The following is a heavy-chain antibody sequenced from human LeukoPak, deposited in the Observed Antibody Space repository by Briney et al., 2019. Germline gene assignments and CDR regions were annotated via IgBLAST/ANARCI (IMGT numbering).Heavy chain of an antibody. CDR2: ISGSGGST. Sequence: AGGSLRLSCAASGFTFSSYAMSWVRQAPGKGLEWVSAISGSGGSTYYADSVKGRFTISRDNSKNTLYLQMNSLRAEDTAVYYCAKGSAVVTHFDYWGQGTLVTVSS. V-gene: IGHV3-23*01. D-gene: IGHD4-23*01. J-gene: IGHJ4*02. CDR1: GFTFSSYA. CDR3: AKGSAVVTHFDY.